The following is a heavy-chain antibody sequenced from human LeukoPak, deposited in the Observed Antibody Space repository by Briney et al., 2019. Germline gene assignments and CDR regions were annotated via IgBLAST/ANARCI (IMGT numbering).Heavy chain of an antibody. J-gene: IGHJ6*02. CDR3: AREQRYFDWLFLSDYGMDV. CDR2: ISSSSSYM. D-gene: IGHD3-9*01. V-gene: IGHV3-21*01. CDR1: GFTFSSYS. Sequence: GGSLRLSCAASGFTFSSYSMNWVRQAPGKGLEWVSSISSSSSYMYYADSVKGRFTISRDNSKNTLYLQMNSLRAEDTAVYYCAREQRYFDWLFLSDYGMDVWGQGTTVTVSS.